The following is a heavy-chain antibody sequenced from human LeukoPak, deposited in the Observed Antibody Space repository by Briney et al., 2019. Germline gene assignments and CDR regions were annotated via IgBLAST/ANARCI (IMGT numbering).Heavy chain of an antibody. D-gene: IGHD3-22*01. CDR2: ISGSGGST. CDR1: GFTFSSYA. CDR3: AKEHEPYYYDSSGYDY. J-gene: IGHJ4*02. Sequence: PGGSLRLSCAASGFTFSSYAMSWVRQAPGKGLEWASAISGSGGSTYYADSVKGRFTISRDNSKNTLYLQMNSLRAEDTAVYYCAKEHEPYYYDSSGYDYWGQGTLVTVSS. V-gene: IGHV3-23*01.